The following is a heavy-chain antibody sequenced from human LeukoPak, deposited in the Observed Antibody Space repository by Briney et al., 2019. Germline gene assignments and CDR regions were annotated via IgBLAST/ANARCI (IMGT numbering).Heavy chain of an antibody. CDR3: ARGPRSSGWRVAFDI. D-gene: IGHD6-19*01. Sequence: TSETLSLTCAVYGGSFSGYYWSWSRQPPGKGLEWIGEINHSGSTNYNPSLKSRVTISVDTSKNQFSLKLSSVTAADTAVYYCARGPRSSGWRVAFDIGGQGTMVTVSS. CDR1: GGSFSGYY. CDR2: INHSGST. J-gene: IGHJ3*02. V-gene: IGHV4-34*01.